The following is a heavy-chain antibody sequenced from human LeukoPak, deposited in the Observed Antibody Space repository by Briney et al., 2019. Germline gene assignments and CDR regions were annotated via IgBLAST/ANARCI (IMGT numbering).Heavy chain of an antibody. D-gene: IGHD3-22*01. V-gene: IGHV3-74*01. Sequence: EGSLRLSCAASGFTFSSYWMHWVRQAPGKGLVWVSRINTDGSSTSNAASVKGRFTISRDNAKNTLYLQMNSLRAEDTAVYYCARNYYDSSGYYPAYFDYWGQGTLVTVSS. J-gene: IGHJ4*02. CDR3: ARNYYDSSGYYPAYFDY. CDR1: GFTFSSYW. CDR2: INTDGSST.